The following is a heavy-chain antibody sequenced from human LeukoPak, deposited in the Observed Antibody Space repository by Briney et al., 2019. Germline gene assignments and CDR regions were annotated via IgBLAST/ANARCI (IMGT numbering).Heavy chain of an antibody. CDR1: GFTFSSYA. CDR3: ATATDELYYYDSSGYPETDY. D-gene: IGHD3-22*01. Sequence: PGGSLRLSCAASGFTFSSYAMSWVRQAPGKGLEWVSAISGSGGSTYYADSVKGRFTISRDNSKNTLYLQMNSLRAEDTAVYYCATATDELYYYDSSGYPETDYWGQGTPVTVSS. V-gene: IGHV3-23*01. CDR2: ISGSGGST. J-gene: IGHJ4*02.